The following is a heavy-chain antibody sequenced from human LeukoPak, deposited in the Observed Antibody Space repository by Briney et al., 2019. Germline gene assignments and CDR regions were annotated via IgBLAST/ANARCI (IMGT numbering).Heavy chain of an antibody. V-gene: IGHV3-7*03. CDR1: GFTLSNHW. D-gene: IGHD2-8*01. Sequence: GGSLRLSCAASGFTLSNHWMTWVRQVPGRGPEWVANVNRDGSETYYLDSVEGRFTISRDNAKNSLYLQMNSLRAEDTALYYCVRNNAMDVWGQGTTVIVSS. J-gene: IGHJ6*02. CDR3: VRNNAMDV. CDR2: VNRDGSET.